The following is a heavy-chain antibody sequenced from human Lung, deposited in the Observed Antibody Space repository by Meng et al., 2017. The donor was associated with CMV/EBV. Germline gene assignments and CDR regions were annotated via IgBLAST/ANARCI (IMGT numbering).Heavy chain of an antibody. Sequence: GSLRLXXVVSGDSIISANWWSWVRQPPGKGLEWIGEMSHSGSSNYDPSLKSRVSISIDKSKNHFSLNLISVTAADTAVYYCARHMALAGSRGFDSWGQGXLVTVSS. CDR3: ARHMALAGSRGFDS. CDR2: MSHSGSS. V-gene: IGHV4-4*02. CDR1: GDSIISANW. D-gene: IGHD2-21*01. J-gene: IGHJ4*02.